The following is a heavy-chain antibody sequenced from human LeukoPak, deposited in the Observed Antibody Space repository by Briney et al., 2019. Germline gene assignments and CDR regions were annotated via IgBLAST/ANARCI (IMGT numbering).Heavy chain of an antibody. Sequence: ASVKVSCKASGYIFTGNYIYWVRQAPGQGLEWMGRINPNSGGANYAQKFQGRVTMTRDTSISTAYMELSRLRSDDTAVYYCAAIAAAGDNFDYWGQGTLVTVSS. CDR2: INPNSGGA. V-gene: IGHV1-2*06. CDR3: AAIAAAGDNFDY. J-gene: IGHJ4*02. D-gene: IGHD6-13*01. CDR1: GYIFTGNY.